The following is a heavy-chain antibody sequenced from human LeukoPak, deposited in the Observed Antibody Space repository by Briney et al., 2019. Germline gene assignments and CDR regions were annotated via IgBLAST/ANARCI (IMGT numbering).Heavy chain of an antibody. CDR2: VSYDGGHK. CDR3: ARDRINMRVRGHDSGLDF. CDR1: GFSLNEYG. Sequence: QSGGSLRLSCVGSGFSLNEYGIHWVRQAPAKGLEWVAVVSYDGGHKYYADSVKGRFTISRDTSSDTVSLQMNSLRVEDTAVYYWARDRINMRVRGHDSGLDFWGKGPLVTVSS. D-gene: IGHD3-10*01. V-gene: IGHV3-30*03. J-gene: IGHJ4*02.